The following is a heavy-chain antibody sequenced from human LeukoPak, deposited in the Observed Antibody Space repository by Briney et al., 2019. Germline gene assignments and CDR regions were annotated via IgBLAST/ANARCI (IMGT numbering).Heavy chain of an antibody. CDR2: ISGSGGST. D-gene: IGHD2-15*01. CDR1: GFTFSDYY. V-gene: IGHV3-23*01. Sequence: PGGSLRLSCAASGFTFSDYYMSWIRQAPGKGLEWVSAISGSGGSTYYADSVKGRFTISRDNSKNTLYLQMNSLRAEDTAVYYCAKDQSGSPEPCFDPWGQGTLVTVSS. CDR3: AKDQSGSPEPCFDP. J-gene: IGHJ5*02.